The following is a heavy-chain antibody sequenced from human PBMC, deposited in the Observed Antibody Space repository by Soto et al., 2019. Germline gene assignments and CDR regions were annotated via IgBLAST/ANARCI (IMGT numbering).Heavy chain of an antibody. J-gene: IGHJ6*02. CDR3: AKQISPYCSRVTCYDLYFYYAMDV. CDR1: GFPFSDYG. Sequence: QVQLVESGGGVVQPGRSLRLSCAASGFPFSDYGIHWVRQAPGKGLEWVAVISSDGSNEYYADTVKGRFTISRDNSKNTVSLQMNSLTTEVSASYYCAKQISPYCSRVTCYDLYFYYAMDVWGQGTTDSVSS. D-gene: IGHD2-2*01. V-gene: IGHV3-30*18. CDR2: ISSDGSNE.